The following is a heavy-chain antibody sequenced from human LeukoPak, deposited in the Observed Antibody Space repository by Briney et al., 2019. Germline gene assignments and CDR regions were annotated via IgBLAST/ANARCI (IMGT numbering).Heavy chain of an antibody. D-gene: IGHD2-2*01. CDR2: ISGGGDST. CDR3: AKLGCTGTICYANY. J-gene: IGHJ4*02. Sequence: PGGSLRLSCAVSGITFSDYAMTWVRQTPGKGLEWVSVISGGGDSTDHADSMKGRFTISRDNSKNTLYLQMNSLRVEDTALYYYAKLGCTGTICYANYWGQGTLVTVSS. V-gene: IGHV3-23*01. CDR1: GITFSDYA.